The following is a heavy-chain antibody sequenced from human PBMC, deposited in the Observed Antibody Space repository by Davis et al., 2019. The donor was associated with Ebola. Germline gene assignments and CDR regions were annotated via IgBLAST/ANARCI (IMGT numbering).Heavy chain of an antibody. V-gene: IGHV1-8*01. CDR2: MNPNSGNT. J-gene: IGHJ4*02. D-gene: IGHD3-3*01. CDR1: GYTFTSYD. Sequence: ASVTVSCKASGYTFTSYDINWVRQATGQGLEWMGWMNPNSGNTGYAQKFQGRVTMTRNTSISTAYMELSSLRSEDTAVYYCARVDFWSGTQSDYWGQGTLVTVSS. CDR3: ARVDFWSGTQSDY.